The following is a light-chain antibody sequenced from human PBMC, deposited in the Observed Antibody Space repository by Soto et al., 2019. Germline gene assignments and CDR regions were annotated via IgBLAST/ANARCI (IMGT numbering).Light chain of an antibody. V-gene: IGLV2-14*01. J-gene: IGLJ1*01. CDR3: TSYTTSNTRQIV. CDR2: DVS. CDR1: SSDVGGYNY. Sequence: QSVLTQPASVSGSPGQSITISCTGTSSDVGGYNYVSWYQQHPGKAPKFMIYDVSNRPSGVSTRFSGSKSGNTASLTISGLQAEDEADYYYTSYTTSNTRQIVFGTGTKVTVL.